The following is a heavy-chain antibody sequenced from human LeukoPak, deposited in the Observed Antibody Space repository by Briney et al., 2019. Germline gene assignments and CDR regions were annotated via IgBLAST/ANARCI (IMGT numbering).Heavy chain of an antibody. CDR2: INHSGST. CDR1: GGSFSGYY. Sequence: PSETLSLTCAVYGGSFSGYYWSWIRQPPGKGLEWIGEINHSGSTNYNPSLKSRVTISVDTSKNQFSLKLSPVTAADTAVYYCARVTTGFVWYLDYWGQGTLVTVSS. D-gene: IGHD1-1*01. CDR3: ARVTTGFVWYLDY. J-gene: IGHJ4*02. V-gene: IGHV4-34*01.